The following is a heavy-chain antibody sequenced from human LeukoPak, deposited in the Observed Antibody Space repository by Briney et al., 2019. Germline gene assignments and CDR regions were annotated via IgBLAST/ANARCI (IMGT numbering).Heavy chain of an antibody. CDR3: ARALNYYDSSGYYPVGY. V-gene: IGHV3-11*04. D-gene: IGHD3-22*01. J-gene: IGHJ4*02. CDR2: ISSSGSTI. CDR1: GFTFSDYY. Sequence: GGSLRLSCAASGFTFSDYYMSWIRQAPGKGLEWVSYISSSGSTIYYADSVKGRFTISRDNAKNSLYLQMTSLRAKETPVYYCARALNYYDSSGYYPVGYWGQGTLITVSS.